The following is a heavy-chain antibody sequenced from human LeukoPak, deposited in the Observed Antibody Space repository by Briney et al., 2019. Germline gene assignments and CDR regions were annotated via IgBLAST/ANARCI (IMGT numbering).Heavy chain of an antibody. CDR3: AKDRYNWNYHVYYYYGMDV. D-gene: IGHD1-7*01. J-gene: IGHJ6*02. V-gene: IGHV3-30*18. Sequence: GRSLRLSCAASGLTFSSYGMHWVRQAPGKGLEWVAVISYDGSNKYYADSVKGRFTISRDNSKNTLYLQMNSLRAEDTAVYYCAKDRYNWNYHVYYYYGMDVWGQGTTVTVSS. CDR1: GLTFSSYG. CDR2: ISYDGSNK.